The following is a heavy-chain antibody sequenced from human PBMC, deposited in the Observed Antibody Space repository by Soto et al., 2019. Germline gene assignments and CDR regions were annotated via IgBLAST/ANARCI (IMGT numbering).Heavy chain of an antibody. CDR1: GFTFSSYS. D-gene: IGHD3-16*02. CDR3: ARGAGSYRFYYYMDV. V-gene: IGHV3-48*01. Sequence: GSLRLSCAASGFTFSSYSMNWVRQAPGKGLEWVSYISSSSSTIYYADSVKGRFTISRDNSKNTLYLQMNSLRAEDTAVYYCARGAGSYRFYYYMDVWGKGTTVTVSS. CDR2: ISSSSSTI. J-gene: IGHJ6*03.